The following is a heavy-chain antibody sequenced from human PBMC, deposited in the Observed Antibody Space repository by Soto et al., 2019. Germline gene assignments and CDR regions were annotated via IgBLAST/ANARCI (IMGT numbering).Heavy chain of an antibody. V-gene: IGHV1-69*12. CDR2: IIPIFGTA. D-gene: IGHD1-26*01. CDR1: GGTFSSYA. J-gene: IGHJ4*02. CDR3: ASDGNSWSYPYTFDY. Sequence: QVQLVQSGAEVKKPGSSVKVSCKASGGTFSSYAISWVRQAPGQGLEWMGGIIPIFGTANYAQKFQGRVTMTADESTSTADMEVSSLRSEDTAVYVCASDGNSWSYPYTFDYWGQGALGTVSS.